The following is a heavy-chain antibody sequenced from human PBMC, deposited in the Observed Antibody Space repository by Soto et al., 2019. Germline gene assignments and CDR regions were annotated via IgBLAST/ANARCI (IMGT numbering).Heavy chain of an antibody. CDR1: GASISNDY. J-gene: IGHJ4*02. V-gene: IGHV4-4*07. D-gene: IGHD1-1*01. Sequence: SEALSLPCTVSGASISNDYCSWIRQPSGKGLECLGRIYASGTTTYNPSLRSRVTMSVDTSKNQFSLNLNSVTAADTAVYYCARESRSELGTVEYWGQGTLVTVSS. CDR2: IYASGTT. CDR3: ARESRSELGTVEY.